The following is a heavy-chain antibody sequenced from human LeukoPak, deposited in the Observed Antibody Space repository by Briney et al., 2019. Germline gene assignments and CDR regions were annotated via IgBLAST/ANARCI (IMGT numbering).Heavy chain of an antibody. CDR2: ISAYNGNT. CDR3: ARIPDSMVRGVIT. J-gene: IGHJ5*02. CDR1: GYTFTSYG. V-gene: IGHV1-18*01. D-gene: IGHD3-10*01. Sequence: GASVKVSCKASGYTFTSYGISWVRQAPGQGLEWMGWISAYNGNTNYAQKFQGRVTMTRDTSISTAYMELSRLRSDDTAVYYCARIPDSMVRGVITWGQGTLVTVSS.